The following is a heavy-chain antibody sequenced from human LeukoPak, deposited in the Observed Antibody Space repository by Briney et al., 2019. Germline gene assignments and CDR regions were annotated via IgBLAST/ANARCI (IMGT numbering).Heavy chain of an antibody. CDR3: AKASLQWELPYFDY. Sequence: GGSLRLSCAASGFTFSSYAMSWVRQVPGKGLEWVSAINGSGGSTYYADSVRGRFTISRDNSKNTLYLQMNSLRAEDTAVYYCAKASLQWELPYFDYWGQGTLVTVSS. J-gene: IGHJ4*02. CDR1: GFTFSSYA. V-gene: IGHV3-23*01. CDR2: INGSGGST. D-gene: IGHD1-26*01.